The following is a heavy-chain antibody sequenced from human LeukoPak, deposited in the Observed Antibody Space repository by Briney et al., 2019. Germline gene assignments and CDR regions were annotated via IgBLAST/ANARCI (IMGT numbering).Heavy chain of an antibody. CDR1: GFTFSSYD. Sequence: GGSLRLSCAASGFTFSSYDMHWVRQATGKGLEWVSAIGTAGDTYYPGSVKGRFTISRENAKNSLYLQMNSLRAEDTAVYYCARSIAAAGDLDYWGQGTLVTVSS. CDR2: IGTAGDT. V-gene: IGHV3-13*01. CDR3: ARSIAAAGDLDY. D-gene: IGHD6-13*01. J-gene: IGHJ4*02.